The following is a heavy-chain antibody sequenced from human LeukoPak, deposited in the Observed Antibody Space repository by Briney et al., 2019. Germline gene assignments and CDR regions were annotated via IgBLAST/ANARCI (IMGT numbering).Heavy chain of an antibody. Sequence: GRSLRLSCAASGFTLSSYVMHWVRQPPGKGLEWVAFISYDGSNKYYADSVKGRFTISRDNSKNMLYLQMNSLRAEDTAVYYCATGSGWYSPDYWGQGTLVTVSS. D-gene: IGHD6-19*01. J-gene: IGHJ4*02. CDR1: GFTLSSYV. CDR2: ISYDGSNK. CDR3: ATGSGWYSPDY. V-gene: IGHV3-30*03.